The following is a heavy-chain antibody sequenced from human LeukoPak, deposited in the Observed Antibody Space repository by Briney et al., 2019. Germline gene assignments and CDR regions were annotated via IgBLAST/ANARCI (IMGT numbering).Heavy chain of an antibody. CDR2: ISSSGTTI. D-gene: IGHD3-10*01. J-gene: IGHJ4*02. V-gene: IGHV3-11*01. CDR1: GFTFSDYY. CDR3: ARDPGGY. Sequence: PGGSLRLSCAASGFTFSDYYMSTIRQAPGEGLEWVSSISSSGTTIYYAASVKGRFTISRDNAKNSLYLQMNSLRAEDTAVYYCARDPGGYWGQGTLVTVSS.